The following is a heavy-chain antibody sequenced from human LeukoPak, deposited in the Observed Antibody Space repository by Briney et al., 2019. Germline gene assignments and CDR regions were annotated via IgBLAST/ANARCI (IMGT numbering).Heavy chain of an antibody. CDR1: GYSFTRYW. CDR2: IFPVDSRT. CDR3: ACRDLTSTWSYP. V-gene: IGHV5-51*01. D-gene: IGHD2-2*01. Sequence: GESLKISCKCIGYSFTRYWIGWVRQMPGKGLEWMGVIFPVDSRTRYNPSFQGQVTISVDKSISTPYLQWVSLKASDTAMYYCACRDLTSTWSYPWGQGTLVTVSS. J-gene: IGHJ5*02.